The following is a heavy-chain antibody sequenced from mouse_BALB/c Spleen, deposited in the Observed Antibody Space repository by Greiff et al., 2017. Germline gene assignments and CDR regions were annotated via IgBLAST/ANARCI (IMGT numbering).Heavy chain of an antibody. Sequence: QVQLQQPGAELVRPGASVKLSCKASGYTFTSYWINWVKQRPGQGLEWIGNIYPSYSYTNYNQKFKDKAQLTVGKSSSTAYMQLSSPTSEDSAVSVFTRKDYRYDYFDYWGQGTTLTVSS. V-gene: IGHV1-69*02. CDR3: TRKDYRYDYFDY. CDR2: IYPSYSYT. CDR1: GYTFTSYW. D-gene: IGHD2-14*01. J-gene: IGHJ2*01.